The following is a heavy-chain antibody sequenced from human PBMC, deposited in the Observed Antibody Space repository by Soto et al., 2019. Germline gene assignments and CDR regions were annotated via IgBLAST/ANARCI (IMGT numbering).Heavy chain of an antibody. J-gene: IGHJ4*02. D-gene: IGHD4-17*01. V-gene: IGHV3-9*01. CDR3: AWVRVDYGTEQSVFGN. CDR1: GFTFDDYA. CDR2: ISWNSGSI. Sequence: GGSLRLSCAASGFTFDDYAMHWVRQAPGKGLEWVSGISWNSGSIGYADSVKGRFTISRDNAKNSLYLQLNTLRIAETAVYYCAWVRVDYGTEQSVFGNWGLGTLVTVSS.